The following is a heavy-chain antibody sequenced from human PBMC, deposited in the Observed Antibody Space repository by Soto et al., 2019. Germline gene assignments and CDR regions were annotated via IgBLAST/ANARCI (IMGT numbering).Heavy chain of an antibody. Sequence: QVQLVQSGAEAKKPGSSVKTSCKATGGTFSSYAISWVRQAPGQGLEWMGGIIPNFGTANYAQKFQGRATITADESTSTAYMALSILRSEDTAVDDCARLTPKTTRKGPDFDIWGQGTMVAVSS. J-gene: IGHJ3*02. CDR3: ARLTPKTTRKGPDFDI. CDR1: GGTFSSYA. V-gene: IGHV1-69*01. D-gene: IGHD7-27*01. CDR2: IIPNFGTA.